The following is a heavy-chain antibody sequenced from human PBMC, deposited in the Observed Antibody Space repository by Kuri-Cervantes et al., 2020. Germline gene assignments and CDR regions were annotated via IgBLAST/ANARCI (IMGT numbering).Heavy chain of an antibody. Sequence: SETLSLTCAVYGGSFSSYYWNWIRQPPGKGLEWIGEINHSGSTNYNPSLKSRITISVDTSKNQFSLKLSSVTAADTAAYYCASGPVTLADAFDIWGQGTMVTVSS. CDR2: INHSGST. J-gene: IGHJ3*02. D-gene: IGHD4-11*01. CDR1: GGSFSSYY. CDR3: ASGPVTLADAFDI. V-gene: IGHV4-34*01.